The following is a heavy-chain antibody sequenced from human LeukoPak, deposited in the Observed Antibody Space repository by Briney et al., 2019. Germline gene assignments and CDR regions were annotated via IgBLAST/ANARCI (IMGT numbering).Heavy chain of an antibody. CDR3: AKDWGFQFASGSYCEY. V-gene: IGHV3-21*01. CDR1: GFTFSHYS. CDR2: VSSGGSYI. J-gene: IGHJ4*02. Sequence: PGGSLRLSCAASGFTFSHYSMNWVRQAPGKGLEWVSSVSSGGSYIHYAGSVKGRFTTSRDNAKNSVYLQMNSLRAEDTAVYYCAKDWGFQFASGSYCEYWGRGTLVTVSS. D-gene: IGHD3-10*01.